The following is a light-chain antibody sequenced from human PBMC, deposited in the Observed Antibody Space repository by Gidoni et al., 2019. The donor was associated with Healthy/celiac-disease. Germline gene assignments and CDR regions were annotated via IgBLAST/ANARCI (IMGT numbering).Light chain of an antibody. CDR3: QQYGSSYT. V-gene: IGKV3-20*01. Sequence: ESVLTQPPGTLSLSPGERATLSCRASQSVSSSYLAWYQQTPGQAPRLLIYGASSRATGIPDRFSGSGSGTDFTLTISRLEPEDFAVYYCQQYGSSYTFGQGTKLEIK. CDR1: QSVSSSY. CDR2: GAS. J-gene: IGKJ2*01.